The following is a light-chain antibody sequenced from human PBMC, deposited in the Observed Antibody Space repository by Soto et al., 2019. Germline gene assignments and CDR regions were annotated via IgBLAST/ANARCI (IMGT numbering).Light chain of an antibody. Sequence: EIVLTQSPGTLSLSPGERAALSCRASQSVSSTSLAWYQQKPGQAPRLLIYDASSRATDISDRFSGSGSGTDFTLTISRLEPEDFAVYYCQHYGGSPPRYTFGQGTKVEIK. CDR2: DAS. CDR1: QSVSSTS. V-gene: IGKV3-20*01. CDR3: QHYGGSPPRYT. J-gene: IGKJ2*01.